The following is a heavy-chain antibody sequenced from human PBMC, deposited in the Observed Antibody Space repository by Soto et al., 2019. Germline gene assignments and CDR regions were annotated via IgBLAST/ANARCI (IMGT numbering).Heavy chain of an antibody. J-gene: IGHJ5*02. D-gene: IGHD2-15*01. CDR3: ARDLGCSGGSCYSVYHNWFDP. Sequence: PSETLSLTCTVSGGSISSGDYYWSWIRQPPGKGLEWIGYIYYSGSTYYNPSLKSRVTISVDTSKNQFSLKLSSVTAADTAVYYCARDLGCSGGSCYSVYHNWFDPWGQGTLVTVSS. CDR1: GGSISSGDYY. V-gene: IGHV4-30-4*02. CDR2: IYYSGST.